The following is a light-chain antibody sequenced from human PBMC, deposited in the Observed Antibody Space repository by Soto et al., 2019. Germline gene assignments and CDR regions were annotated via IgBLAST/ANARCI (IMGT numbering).Light chain of an antibody. CDR2: AAS. J-gene: IGKJ4*01. CDR1: QSIKNNF. CDR3: QQYGTSLT. Sequence: IVLTQSPGALSLSPGEGATLSCRASQSIKNNFLAWYHQRPGQAPRLLIHAASIRASGISDRFSGTASGTAFTLTISRLEPDDFGVYYCQQYGTSLTFGGGTRVE. V-gene: IGKV3-20*01.